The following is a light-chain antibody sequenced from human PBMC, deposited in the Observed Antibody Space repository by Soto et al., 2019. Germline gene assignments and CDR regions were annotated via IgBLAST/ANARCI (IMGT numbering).Light chain of an antibody. CDR2: GAS. V-gene: IGKV3-11*01. CDR1: QSVHHF. Sequence: EVVLTQSPATLSLSPGDRAALSCKASQSVHHFLAWYQQKPGQAPRLLIYGASNRAAGIPARFSGSGSGTDFTLTINSLEPADFAIYYCQQRSNWPPSTFGQGTRLDIK. J-gene: IGKJ5*01. CDR3: QQRSNWPPST.